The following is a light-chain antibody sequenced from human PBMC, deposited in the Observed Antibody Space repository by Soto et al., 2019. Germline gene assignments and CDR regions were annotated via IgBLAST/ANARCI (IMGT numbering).Light chain of an antibody. Sequence: QSALAQPPSVPGAPGQKVTISCTGSSSNIGAGYDLHWYQQLPGTAPKLLLYGNSNRPSGVPDRFSGSKSGTSASLAITGLQAEDEADYSCQSYDSSMSAYVFGTGTKVTVL. J-gene: IGLJ1*01. V-gene: IGLV1-40*01. CDR3: QSYDSSMSAYV. CDR1: SSNIGAGYD. CDR2: GNS.